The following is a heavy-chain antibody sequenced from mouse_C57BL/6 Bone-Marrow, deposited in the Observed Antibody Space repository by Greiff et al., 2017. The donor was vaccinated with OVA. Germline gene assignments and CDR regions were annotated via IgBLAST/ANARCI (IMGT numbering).Heavy chain of an antibody. CDR3: ARGLRS. CDR1: GFTFSSYA. V-gene: IGHV5-4*01. CDR2: ISDGGSYT. J-gene: IGHJ3*01. D-gene: IGHD1-1*01. Sequence: VQLKESGGGLVKPGGSLKLSCAASGFTFSSYAMSWVRQTPEKRLEWVATISDGGSYTYYPDNVKGRFTISRDNAKNNLYLQMSHLKSEDTAMYYCARGLRSWGQGTLVTVSA.